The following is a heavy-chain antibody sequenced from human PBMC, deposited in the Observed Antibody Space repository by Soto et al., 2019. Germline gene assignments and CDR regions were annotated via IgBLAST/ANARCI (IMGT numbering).Heavy chain of an antibody. J-gene: IGHJ3*02. CDR2: IYHSGST. V-gene: IGHV4-4*02. CDR1: SGSISSSNW. D-gene: IGHD6-19*01. Sequence: KPSETLSLTCAVSSGSISSSNWWSWDRQPPGEGLEWIGEIYHSGSTNYNPSLKSRVTISVDKSTNQFSLKLSSVTAADTAVYYCAGGITVAGPSRDGFDIWGQGTMVTVSS. CDR3: AGGITVAGPSRDGFDI.